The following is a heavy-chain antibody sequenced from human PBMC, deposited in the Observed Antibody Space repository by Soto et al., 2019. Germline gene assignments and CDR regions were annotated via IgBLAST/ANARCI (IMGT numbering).Heavy chain of an antibody. CDR1: GFSFSTSG. Sequence: GGSLRLSCAVSGFSFSTSGMSWVRQAPGKGLEWVSGISAGGDSADYADSVKGRFTISRDNSKNTLYLQMNSLGAEDTAMYYCADSGGYYPRAYYFDYWGQGA. D-gene: IGHD1-26*01. J-gene: IGHJ4*02. V-gene: IGHV3-23*01. CDR3: ADSGGYYPRAYYFDY. CDR2: ISAGGDSA.